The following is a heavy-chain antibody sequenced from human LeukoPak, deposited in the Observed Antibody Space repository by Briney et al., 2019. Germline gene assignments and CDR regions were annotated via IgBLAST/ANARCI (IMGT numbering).Heavy chain of an antibody. CDR1: GFTVSDNY. D-gene: IGHD2-2*01. V-gene: IGHV3-53*01. CDR2: VYTGDNT. J-gene: IGHJ4*02. CDR3: ERDREAGTSASRFDY. Sequence: GGSLRLSCAASGFTVSDNYMSWVRQAPGKGLEWVSVVYTGDNTYYAGSVKGRFTISRDNSKNTLYLQMNSLRAEDTAVYYCERDREAGTSASRFDYWGQGTLVTVSS.